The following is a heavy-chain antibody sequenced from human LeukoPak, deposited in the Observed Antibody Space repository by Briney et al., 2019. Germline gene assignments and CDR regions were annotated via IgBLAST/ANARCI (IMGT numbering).Heavy chain of an antibody. D-gene: IGHD6-19*01. CDR3: ARDASSGWPYYFDY. V-gene: IGHV4-4*07. Sequence: SETLSLTCTVSGGSISYYYWTWIRQPAGKGLEWIGRINTSGSTNYNPSLRSRVTMSVDTSKNQFSLKLSSVTAADTAVYYCARDASSGWPYYFDYWGQGTLVTVSS. J-gene: IGHJ4*02. CDR1: GGSISYYY. CDR2: INTSGST.